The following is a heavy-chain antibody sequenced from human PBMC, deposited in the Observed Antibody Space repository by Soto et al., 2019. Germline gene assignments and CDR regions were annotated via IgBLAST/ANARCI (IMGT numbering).Heavy chain of an antibody. CDR2: VNDNWGS. CDR3: ARQGFGALHGLVDV. V-gene: IGHV4-59*08. D-gene: IGHD3-10*01. CDR1: GGSISRYY. Sequence: QVPLQESGPGLVKPSETLSLSCTVSGGSISRYYWRWFRQTPEKGLEWIGYVNDNWGSNYNPSLKSRVAISLDPSKRQFSLKLTSVTATDTGVYYCARQGFGALHGLVDVWAQGTTVTVSS. J-gene: IGHJ6*02.